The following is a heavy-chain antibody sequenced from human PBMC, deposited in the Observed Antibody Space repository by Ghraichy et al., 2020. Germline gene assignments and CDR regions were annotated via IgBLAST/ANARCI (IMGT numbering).Heavy chain of an antibody. J-gene: IGHJ6*02. Sequence: SETLSLTCAVYGGSFSGYYWSWIRQPPGKGLEWIGEINHSGSTNYNPSLKSRVTISVDTSKNQFSLKLSSVTAADTAVYYCARALSIAVAEGGEGGGYYYYGMDVWGQGTTVTVSS. D-gene: IGHD6-19*01. CDR1: GGSFSGYY. CDR3: ARALSIAVAEGGEGGGYYYYGMDV. V-gene: IGHV4-34*01. CDR2: INHSGST.